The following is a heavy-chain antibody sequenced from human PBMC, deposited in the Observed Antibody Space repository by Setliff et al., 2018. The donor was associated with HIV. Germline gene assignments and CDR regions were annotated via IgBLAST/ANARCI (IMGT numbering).Heavy chain of an antibody. CDR3: ARERSLITNRRYFDS. J-gene: IGHJ4*02. CDR2: IYYNGGT. D-gene: IGHD3-16*01. CDR1: GGSISGYY. Sequence: TLSLTCTVSGGSISGYYWSWIRQPPGKGLEWIGYIYYNGGTNYNPSLKSRVTISVDTSKNQFSLKVSSVTAADTAVYYCARERSLITNRRYFDSWGQGTLVTVS. V-gene: IGHV4-59*12.